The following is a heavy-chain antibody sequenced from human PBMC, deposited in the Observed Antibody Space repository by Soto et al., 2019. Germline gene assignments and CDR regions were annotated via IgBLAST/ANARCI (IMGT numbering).Heavy chain of an antibody. CDR3: AKATDGGWPYYIDF. J-gene: IGHJ4*02. V-gene: IGHV1-69*13. CDR2: TMPLLGST. Sequence: SVKVSCKAPGGTFSLYGINWVRQAPGQGLEWMGGTMPLLGSTHYGEKFKGRVTIIADESTTTSYLEMSSLRVEDSAVYFCAKATDGGWPYYIDFRGQG. D-gene: IGHD2-8*01. CDR1: GGTFSLYG.